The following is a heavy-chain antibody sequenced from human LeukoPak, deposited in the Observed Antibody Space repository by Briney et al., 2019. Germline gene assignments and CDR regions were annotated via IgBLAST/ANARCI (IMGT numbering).Heavy chain of an antibody. CDR3: AREGGSGMYLTS. D-gene: IGHD3-10*01. J-gene: IGHJ5*02. Sequence: PGGSLRLSCAASGFTFSSFSMNWVRQAPGKGLEWISYIRSRSSSTYYADSVKGRFTISRDDAKNSLYLQMNSLRAEDTAVYYCAREGGSGMYLTSWGQGTLVTVSS. CDR2: IRSRSSST. CDR1: GFTFSSFS. V-gene: IGHV3-48*01.